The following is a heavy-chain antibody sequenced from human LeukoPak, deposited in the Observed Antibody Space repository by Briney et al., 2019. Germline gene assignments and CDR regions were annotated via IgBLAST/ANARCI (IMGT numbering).Heavy chain of an antibody. CDR3: ARDGLRSYYGSGSYYFDY. V-gene: IGHV3-33*01. D-gene: IGHD3-10*01. CDR2: IWYDGSNK. Sequence: PGGSLRLSCAASGFTFSSYGMHWVRQAPGKGLEWVAVIWYDGSNKYYADSVKGRFTISRDNSKNTLYLQMNSLRAEDTAVYYYARDGLRSYYGSGSYYFDYWGQGTLVTVSS. J-gene: IGHJ4*02. CDR1: GFTFSSYG.